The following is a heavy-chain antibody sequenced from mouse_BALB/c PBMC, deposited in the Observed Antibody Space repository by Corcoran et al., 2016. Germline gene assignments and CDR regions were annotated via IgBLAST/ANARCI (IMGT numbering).Heavy chain of an antibody. CDR2: IYPGSGNT. D-gene: IGHD1-2*01. CDR3: ERKLRLRARDY. V-gene: IGHV1-84*02. CDR1: GYTFTDYY. Sequence: QIQLQQSGPELVKPGASVKISCKASGYTFTDYYINWVKQTPGQGLEWIGWIYPGSGNTKYNEKFKGKATLTVDTSSSTAYMQLSSLTSEDTAVYFCERKLRLRARDYWGQGTSVTVSS. J-gene: IGHJ4*01.